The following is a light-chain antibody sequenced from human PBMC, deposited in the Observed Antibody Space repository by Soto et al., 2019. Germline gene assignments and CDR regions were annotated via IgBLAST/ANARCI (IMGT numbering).Light chain of an antibody. Sequence: AIRMTQSPSSLSASTGDRVTITCRASQGISSYLAWYQQKPGKAPKLLIYAASTLQSGVPSRFSGSGSGTDFTLTISSLQSEDFATYYWQQYYSYPTFGQGTKVEIK. J-gene: IGKJ1*01. CDR2: AAS. CDR3: QQYYSYPT. CDR1: QGISSY. V-gene: IGKV1-8*01.